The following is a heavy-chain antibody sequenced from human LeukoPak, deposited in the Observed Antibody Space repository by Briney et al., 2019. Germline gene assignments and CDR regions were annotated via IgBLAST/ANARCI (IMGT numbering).Heavy chain of an antibody. Sequence: GGSLRLSCAASGFPFSTYGMHWGRQAPGKGLEWVAAISYDGSSEYYADAVKGRFTISRDNSKNTLYLQMNSLSADDTAVYFCAKDSNVVGATSFDYWGQGTLVAVSS. CDR1: GFPFSTYG. J-gene: IGHJ4*02. D-gene: IGHD1-26*01. CDR2: ISYDGSSE. CDR3: AKDSNVVGATSFDY. V-gene: IGHV3-30*18.